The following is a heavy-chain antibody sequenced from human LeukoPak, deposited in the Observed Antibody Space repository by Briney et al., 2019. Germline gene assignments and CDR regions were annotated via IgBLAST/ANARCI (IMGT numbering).Heavy chain of an antibody. J-gene: IGHJ3*02. CDR3: ARDYAVAGPYDAFDI. D-gene: IGHD6-19*01. CDR1: GFTFSSYS. Sequence: GGSLRLSCAASGFTFSSYSMNWVRQAPGKGLGWVSSISSSSSYIYYADSVKGRFTISRDNAKNSLYLQMNSLRAEDTAVYYCARDYAVAGPYDAFDIWGQGTMVTVSS. V-gene: IGHV3-21*01. CDR2: ISSSSSYI.